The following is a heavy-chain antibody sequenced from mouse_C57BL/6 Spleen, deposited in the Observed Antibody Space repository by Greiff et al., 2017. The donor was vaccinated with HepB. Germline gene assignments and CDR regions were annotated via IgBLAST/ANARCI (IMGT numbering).Heavy chain of an antibody. CDR2: IDPEDGDT. Sequence: VQLKESGAELVRPGASVKLSCTASGFNIKDYYMHWVKQRPEQGLEWIGRIDPEDGDTEYAPKFQGKATMTADTSSNTAYLQLSSLTSEDTAVYYCTTSYYYGSSYYAMDYWGQGTSVTVSS. CDR1: GFNIKDYY. V-gene: IGHV14-1*01. D-gene: IGHD1-1*01. J-gene: IGHJ4*01. CDR3: TTSYYYGSSYYAMDY.